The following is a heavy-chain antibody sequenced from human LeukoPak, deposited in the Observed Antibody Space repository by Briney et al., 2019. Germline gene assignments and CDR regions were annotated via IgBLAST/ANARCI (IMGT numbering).Heavy chain of an antibody. D-gene: IGHD3-22*01. Sequence: GGSLRLSCAASGFTFSSYSMNWVRQAPGKGLEWVSSISSSSSYIYYADSVKGRFTISRDNAKNSLYLQMNSLRAEDTAVYYCARDQGAPYYYDSSGFDLWGRGTLVTVSS. CDR3: ARDQGAPYYYDSSGFDL. CDR2: ISSSSSYI. V-gene: IGHV3-21*01. CDR1: GFTFSSYS. J-gene: IGHJ2*01.